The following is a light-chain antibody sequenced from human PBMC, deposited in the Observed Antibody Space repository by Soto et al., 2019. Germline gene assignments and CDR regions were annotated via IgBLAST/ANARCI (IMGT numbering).Light chain of an antibody. Sequence: EIVLTQSPGTLSLSPGERVTLSCRASQSLTSRYLAWYQQKAGQAPRLLMYESSSRATGIPDRFSGSGSGTDFTLTISRLEPEDFGVYYCQQSSRSPITFGQGTRLEV. CDR3: QQSSRSPIT. CDR2: ESS. CDR1: QSLTSRY. V-gene: IGKV3-20*01. J-gene: IGKJ5*01.